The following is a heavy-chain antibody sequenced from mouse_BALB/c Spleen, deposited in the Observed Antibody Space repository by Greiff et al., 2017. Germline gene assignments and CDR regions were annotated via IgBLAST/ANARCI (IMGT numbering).Heavy chain of an antibody. J-gene: IGHJ4*01. Sequence: EVHLVESGGGLVQPGGSLKLSCAASGFTFSSFGMHWVRQAPEKGLEWVAYISSGSSTIYYADTVKGRFTITRDNPKNTLFLQMPSLRSEDTAMYYCARSRITAASLDYWGQGTSVTVSS. CDR1: GFTFSSFG. CDR3: ARSRITAASLDY. V-gene: IGHV5-17*02. D-gene: IGHD1-1*01. CDR2: ISSGSSTI.